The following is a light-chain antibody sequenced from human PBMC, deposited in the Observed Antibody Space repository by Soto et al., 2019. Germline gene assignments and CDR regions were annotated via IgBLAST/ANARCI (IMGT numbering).Light chain of an antibody. J-gene: IGKJ1*01. CDR1: QDIEDD. CDR3: LHDYNYPRT. V-gene: IGKV1-6*01. CDR2: ATS. Sequence: ASQMTQSPSSLSASVGDTVTITCRASQDIEDDLGWYQQKPGKAPKLLIYATSSLQSGVPSRFSGSGSGTDFSLSIRSLQPEDSATYYCLHDYNYPRTFGQGTKVDIK.